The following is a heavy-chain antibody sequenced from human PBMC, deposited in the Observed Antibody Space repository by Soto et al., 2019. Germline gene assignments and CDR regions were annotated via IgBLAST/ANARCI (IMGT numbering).Heavy chain of an antibody. V-gene: IGHV3-48*01. D-gene: IGHD6-13*01. CDR1: GFTYSTYT. J-gene: IGHJ5*02. CDR2: ISSSSSTI. CDR3: ARHPERIAQIGWFDP. Sequence: GGSLRLSCAASGFTYSTYTMNWVRQAPGKGLEWVSYISSSSSTIYYADSVKGRFTISRDNAKNSLYLQMNSLRAEDTAVYYCARHPERIAQIGWFDPWGQGTLVTVSS.